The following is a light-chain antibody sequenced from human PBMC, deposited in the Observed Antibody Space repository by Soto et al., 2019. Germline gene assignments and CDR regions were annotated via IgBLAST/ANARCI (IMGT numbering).Light chain of an antibody. CDR1: SSDVGSYNL. CDR3: CSYAGLGAV. Sequence: QSVLTQPASVSGSPGQSITISCTGTSSDVGSYNLVSWYQQHPGKAPKLMIYEVSKRPSGVSNRFSGSKSDNTASLTISGLQAEDEADYYCCSYAGLGAVFGGGTQLTVL. J-gene: IGLJ7*01. V-gene: IGLV2-23*02. CDR2: EVS.